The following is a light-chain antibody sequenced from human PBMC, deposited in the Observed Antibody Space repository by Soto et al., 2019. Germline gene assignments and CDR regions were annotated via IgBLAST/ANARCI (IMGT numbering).Light chain of an antibody. CDR1: QEISGY. J-gene: IGKJ1*01. CDR2: GVS. CDR3: QHLNWA. Sequence: IHLTQSPSSLSASVGDRVTITCRASQEISGYLAWYQQTPGKAPKRLIYGVSTLQDGVSSRLSGRGSGTDFSLTISSLKPEDFATYYGQHLNWAFGLGT. V-gene: IGKV1-9*01.